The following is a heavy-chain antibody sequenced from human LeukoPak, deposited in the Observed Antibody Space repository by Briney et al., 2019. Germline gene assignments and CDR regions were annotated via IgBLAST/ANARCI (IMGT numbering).Heavy chain of an antibody. CDR1: GGTFSSYG. CDR2: IIPIFGTT. D-gene: IGHD3-22*01. Sequence: GASVKVSCKASGGTFSSYGFSWVRQAPGQGLEWMGGIIPIFGTTNYAQKFQGRLTITADESTSTAYMKLSSLRSEDTAVYYCARSQTYYYDSSGYGLFDYWGQGTLVTVSS. J-gene: IGHJ4*02. V-gene: IGHV1-69*13. CDR3: ARSQTYYYDSSGYGLFDY.